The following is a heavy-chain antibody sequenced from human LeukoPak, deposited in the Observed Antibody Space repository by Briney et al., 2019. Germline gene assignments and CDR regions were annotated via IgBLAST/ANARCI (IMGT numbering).Heavy chain of an antibody. D-gene: IGHD5-18*01. Sequence: PSETLSLTCTVSGGSISSGNYYWGWIRQPPGKGLEWIGSMYYSGSTYYNPSLKSRVTISVGTSKNQFSLKLRSVTAADTAVYYCARGGSYTMVKNYWGQGTLVTVSS. CDR2: MYYSGST. CDR3: ARGGSYTMVKNY. CDR1: GGSISSGNYY. V-gene: IGHV4-39*07. J-gene: IGHJ4*02.